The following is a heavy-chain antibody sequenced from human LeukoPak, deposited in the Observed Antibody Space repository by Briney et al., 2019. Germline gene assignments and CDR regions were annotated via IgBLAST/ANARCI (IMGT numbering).Heavy chain of an antibody. V-gene: IGHV1-2*02. Sequence: ASVKVSCKASGYTFTGYYMHWVRQAPVQGLEWMGWINPDSGGTNYAQKFQGRVTMTRDTSISTAYMELSRLRSDDTAVYYCASPRGYSGYGYFDYWGQGTLVTVSS. CDR3: ASPRGYSGYGYFDY. CDR1: GYTFTGYY. J-gene: IGHJ4*02. CDR2: INPDSGGT. D-gene: IGHD5-12*01.